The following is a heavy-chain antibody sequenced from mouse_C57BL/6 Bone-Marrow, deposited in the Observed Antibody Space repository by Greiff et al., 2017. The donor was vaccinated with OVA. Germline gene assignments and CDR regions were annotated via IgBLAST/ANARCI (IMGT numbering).Heavy chain of an antibody. D-gene: IGHD1-1*01. CDR3: ARGGLLLWYFDV. CDR2: IYPRSGNT. Sequence: VQGVESGAELARPGASVKLSCKASGYTFTSYGISWVKQRTGQGLEWIGEIYPRSGNTYYNEKFKGKATLTADKSSSTAYMELRSLTSEDSAVYYCARGGLLLWYFDVWGTGTTVTVSS. J-gene: IGHJ1*03. CDR1: GYTFTSYG. V-gene: IGHV1-81*01.